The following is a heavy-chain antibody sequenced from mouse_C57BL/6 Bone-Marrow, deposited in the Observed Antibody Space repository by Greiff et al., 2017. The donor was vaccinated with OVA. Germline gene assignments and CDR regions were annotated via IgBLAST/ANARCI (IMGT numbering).Heavy chain of an antibody. CDR3: ARERGVVTTVVAPYWYFDV. D-gene: IGHD1-1*01. Sequence: VQLKESGPGLVKPSQSLSLTCSVTGYSITSGYYWNWIRQFPGNKLEWMGYISYDGSNNYNPSLKNRISITRDTSTNQFFLKLNSVTTEDTASYYCARERGVVTTVVAPYWYFDVWGTGTTVTVSS. CDR2: ISYDGSN. CDR1: GYSITSGYY. V-gene: IGHV3-6*01. J-gene: IGHJ1*03.